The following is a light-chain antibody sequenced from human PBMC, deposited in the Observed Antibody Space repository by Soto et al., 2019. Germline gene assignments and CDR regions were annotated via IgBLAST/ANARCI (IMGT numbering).Light chain of an antibody. V-gene: IGKV1-5*03. Sequence: DIQMTQSPSTLSASLGDRVTITCRASQSIRQWFAWYQHKPGKAPKLLIYKASTLDSGVPSRFSGRRSGTDFPRTISSVEHDDLGNYYCREYDRYALRFGPGPKVEIK. CDR1: QSIRQW. J-gene: IGKJ3*01. CDR2: KAS. CDR3: REYDRYALR.